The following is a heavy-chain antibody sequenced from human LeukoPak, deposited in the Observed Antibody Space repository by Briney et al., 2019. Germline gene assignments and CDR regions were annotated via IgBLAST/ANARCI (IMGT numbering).Heavy chain of an antibody. CDR2: IYYSGNT. D-gene: IGHD5-12*01. J-gene: IGHJ3*01. V-gene: IGHV4-59*01. CDR1: GGSFSFYY. CDR3: ARGIVDIGV. Sequence: SETLSLTCTVSGGSFSFYYWTWIRQPPGKGLEWIGYIYYSGNTKYNPSLKSRVTISLDTSKNQFSLKLTSVTAADTAVYYCARGIVDIGVWGQGTMVTVSS.